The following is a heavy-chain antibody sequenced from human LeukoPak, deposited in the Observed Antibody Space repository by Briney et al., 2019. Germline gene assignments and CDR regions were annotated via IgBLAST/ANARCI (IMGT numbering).Heavy chain of an antibody. CDR1: GYTFTRYY. CDR3: ARHRLNWGYFDY. V-gene: IGHV1-2*02. CDR2: INPNSGGT. D-gene: IGHD7-27*01. Sequence: ASVKVSCKASGYTFTRYYMHWVRQAPGQGLEWMGWINPNSGGTNYAQKFQGRVTMTRDTSISTAYMELSRLRSDDTAVYYCARHRLNWGYFDYWGQGTLVTVSS. J-gene: IGHJ4*02.